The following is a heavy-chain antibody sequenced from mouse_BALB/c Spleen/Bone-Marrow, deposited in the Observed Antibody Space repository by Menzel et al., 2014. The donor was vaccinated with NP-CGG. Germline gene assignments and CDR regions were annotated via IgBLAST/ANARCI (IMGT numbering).Heavy chain of an antibody. J-gene: IGHJ3*01. Sequence: EVMLVESGGGLVQPGGSLKLSCAASGFDFSRYWMSWVRQAPGKGLEWIGEINPDSSTINYTPSLKDKFIISRDNAKNTLYLQMSKVRSEDTALYYCARLGYYGALAYWGQGTLVTVSA. D-gene: IGHD1-1*01. CDR2: INPDSSTI. CDR3: ARLGYYGALAY. CDR1: GFDFSRYW. V-gene: IGHV4-1*02.